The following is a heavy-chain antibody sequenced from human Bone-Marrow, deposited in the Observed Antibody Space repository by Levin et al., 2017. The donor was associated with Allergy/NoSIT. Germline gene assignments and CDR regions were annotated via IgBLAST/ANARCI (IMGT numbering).Heavy chain of an antibody. J-gene: IGHJ4*02. CDR3: ARENYDTSSQRLHFDS. CDR2: SSAYNGRT. V-gene: IGHV1-18*01. Sequence: ASVKVSYKASGYTFSSYVISWVRQVPGQGLEWMGWSSAYNGRTKYVQNFEDRVNMTTDRSTSTAYMELRSLGSGDTAVYYCARENYDTSSQRLHFDSWGQGTLVTVSS. D-gene: IGHD2-2*01. CDR1: GYTFSSYV.